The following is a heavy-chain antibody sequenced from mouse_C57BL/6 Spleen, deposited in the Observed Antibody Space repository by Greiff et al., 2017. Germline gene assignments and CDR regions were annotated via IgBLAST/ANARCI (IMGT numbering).Heavy chain of an antibody. CDR2: IHPSDSDT. J-gene: IGHJ2*01. CDR1: GYTFTSYW. D-gene: IGHD3-2*02. V-gene: IGHV1-74*01. CDR3: AKDSSGYNYFDY. Sequence: QVHVKQPGAELVKPGASVKVSCKASGYTFTSYWMHWVKQRPGQGLEWIGRIHPSDSDTNYNQKFKGKATLTVDKSSSTAYMQLSSLTSEDSAVYYCAKDSSGYNYFDYWGQGTTLTVSS.